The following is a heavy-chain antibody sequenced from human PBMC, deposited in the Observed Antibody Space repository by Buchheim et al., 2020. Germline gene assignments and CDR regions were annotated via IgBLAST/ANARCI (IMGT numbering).Heavy chain of an antibody. Sequence: EVQLVESGGGLVQPGRSLRLSCTASGFTFGDYAMSWFRQAPGKGLEWVGFIRSKAYGGTTEYAASVKGRFTISRDDSKSIAYLQMNSLKTEDTAVYYCAFSMSEWLPHYYGMDVWGQGTT. V-gene: IGHV3-49*03. CDR2: IRSKAYGGTT. J-gene: IGHJ6*02. CDR1: GFTFGDYA. D-gene: IGHD3-3*01. CDR3: AFSMSEWLPHYYGMDV.